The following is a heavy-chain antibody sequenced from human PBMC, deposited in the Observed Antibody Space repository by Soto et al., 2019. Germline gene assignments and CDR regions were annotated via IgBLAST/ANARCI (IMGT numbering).Heavy chain of an antibody. D-gene: IGHD5-18*01. J-gene: IGHJ4*02. CDR1: GGSISSGDYY. CDR2: IYYSGST. CDR3: ARVKYIYGFGLDY. V-gene: IGHV4-30-4*01. Sequence: SETLSLTCTVSGGSISSGDYYWSWIRQPPGKGLEWIGYIYYSGSTYYNPSLKSRVTISVDTSKNQYSLKLSSVTAADTAVYYCARVKYIYGFGLDYWGQGTLVTVSS.